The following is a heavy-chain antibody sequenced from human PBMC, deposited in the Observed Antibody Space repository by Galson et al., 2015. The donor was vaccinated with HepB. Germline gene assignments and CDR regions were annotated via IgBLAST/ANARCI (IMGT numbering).Heavy chain of an antibody. CDR3: TTSLGITSSSWFYYFDY. J-gene: IGHJ4*02. Sequence: SLRLSCAASGFTFSNAWMSWVRQAPGKGLEWVGRIKSKTDGGTTDYAAPVKGRFTISRDDSKNTLYLQMNSLKTEDTAVYYCTTSLGITSSSWFYYFDYWGQGTLVTVSS. V-gene: IGHV3-15*01. D-gene: IGHD6-13*01. CDR1: GFTFSNAW. CDR2: IKSKTDGGTT.